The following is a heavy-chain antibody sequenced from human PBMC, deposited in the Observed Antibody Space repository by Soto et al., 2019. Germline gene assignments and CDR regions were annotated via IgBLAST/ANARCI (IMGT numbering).Heavy chain of an antibody. CDR2: ISAYNGNT. CDR1: GYTFTSYG. V-gene: IGHV1-18*04. D-gene: IGHD3-3*01. Sequence: GASVKVSCKASGYTFTSYGISCVLQSPVQWLDWMGWISAYNGNTNYAQKLQGRVTMTTDTSTSTAYMELRSLRSDDTAVYYCARGGYDFWSGYWNWFDPWGQGTLVTVSS. CDR3: ARGGYDFWSGYWNWFDP. J-gene: IGHJ5*02.